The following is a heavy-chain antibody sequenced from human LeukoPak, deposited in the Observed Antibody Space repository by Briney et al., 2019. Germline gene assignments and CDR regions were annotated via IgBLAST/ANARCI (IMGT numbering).Heavy chain of an antibody. CDR1: GFTFSGYG. CDR3: TRYDSSRFDP. Sequence: GKPLRLSCAGSGFTFSGYGMHWVRQAPGKGLEWVTGIAYDGSRKHYADSVKGRFTISRDNSRNTMDLQMNSLRVEDTAVYHCTRYDSSRFDPWGQGTLVIVSS. CDR2: IAYDGSRK. D-gene: IGHD3-3*01. J-gene: IGHJ5*02. V-gene: IGHV3-30*03.